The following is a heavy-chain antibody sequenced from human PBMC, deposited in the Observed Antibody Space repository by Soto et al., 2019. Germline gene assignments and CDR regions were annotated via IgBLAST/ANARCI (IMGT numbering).Heavy chain of an antibody. J-gene: IGHJ5*02. CDR1: GGSISSYY. CDR2: IYYSGST. V-gene: IGHV4-59*08. Sequence: PSETLSLTCTVSGGSISSYYWSWIRKPPGKGLEWIGYIYYSGSTNYNPSLKSRVTISVDTSKNQFSLKLSSVTAADTAVYYCARRVYYGSGSYTGGWFDPWGQGTLVTVSS. CDR3: ARRVYYGSGSYTGGWFDP. D-gene: IGHD3-10*01.